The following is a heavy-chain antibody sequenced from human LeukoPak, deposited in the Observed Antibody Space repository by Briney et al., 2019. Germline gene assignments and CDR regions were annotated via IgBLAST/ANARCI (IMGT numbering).Heavy chain of an antibody. D-gene: IGHD5-18*01. CDR3: AKEADTAIFLIDY. Sequence: GRSLRLSCAASGFTLSSYGMHWVCQAPGKGLEWVALISYDGSNKYYADSVKGRFTISRDNAKNTLYLQMNSLTTEDTAVYYCAKEADTAIFLIDYWGQGTLVTVSS. J-gene: IGHJ4*02. V-gene: IGHV3-30*18. CDR2: ISYDGSNK. CDR1: GFTLSSYG.